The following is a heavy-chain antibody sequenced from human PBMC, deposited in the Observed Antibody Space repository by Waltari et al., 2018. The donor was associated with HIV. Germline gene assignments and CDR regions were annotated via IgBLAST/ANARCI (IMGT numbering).Heavy chain of an antibody. CDR2: ISHSVST. CDR1: GGSLTTSNW. V-gene: IGHV4-4*02. CDR3: ARARPLDY. Sequence: QVQLQESGPGLVKASGTLSLTCAVSGGSLTTSNWWNWVRQPPGKGLEWIGEISHSVSTHYSPSLKRRVTISVDKSRNQFSLKLSSVTAADTAVYYCARARPLDYWGQGTLVIVSS. J-gene: IGHJ4*02.